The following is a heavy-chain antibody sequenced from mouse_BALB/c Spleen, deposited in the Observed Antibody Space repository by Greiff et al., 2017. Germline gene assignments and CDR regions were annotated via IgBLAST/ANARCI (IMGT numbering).Heavy chain of an antibody. CDR3: ARGGTTVVDAY. CDR1: GYTFSSYW. CDR2: ILPGSGST. D-gene: IGHD1-1*01. Sequence: VQLQQSGAELMKPGASVKISCKATGYTFSSYWIEWVKQRPGHGLEWIGEILPGSGSTNYNEKFKGKATFTADTSSNTAYMQLSSLTSEDSAVYYCARGGTTVVDAYWGQGTLVTVSA. J-gene: IGHJ3*01. V-gene: IGHV1-9*01.